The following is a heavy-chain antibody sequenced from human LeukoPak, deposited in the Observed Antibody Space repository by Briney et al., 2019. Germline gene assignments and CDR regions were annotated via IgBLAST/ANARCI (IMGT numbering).Heavy chain of an antibody. CDR3: AKDPNGSADY. CDR1: GGSITSDY. D-gene: IGHD5-24*01. CDR2: ISYSGST. V-gene: IGHV4-59*12. J-gene: IGHJ4*02. Sequence: SETLSLTYTVSGGSITSDYWSWIRQPPGQGLEWIGYISYSGSTYYNPSLKSRVTISVDTSKNQLSLRLSSVTAADTAVYYCAKDPNGSADYWGQGTLVTVSS.